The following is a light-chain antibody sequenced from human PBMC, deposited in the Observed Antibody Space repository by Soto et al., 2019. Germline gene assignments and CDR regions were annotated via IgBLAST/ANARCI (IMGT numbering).Light chain of an antibody. CDR1: SGHSSYA. J-gene: IGLJ2*01. CDR3: QTWGSGTHVV. V-gene: IGLV4-69*01. CDR2: LTGDGSH. Sequence: QPVLTQLPSASASLGASVKLTCTLSSGHSSYAIAWHQQQAEKGPRYLMKLTGDGSHSKGDGIPDRFSGSSSGAERYLTISSLQSEDEADYYCQTWGSGTHVVFGGGTKLTVL.